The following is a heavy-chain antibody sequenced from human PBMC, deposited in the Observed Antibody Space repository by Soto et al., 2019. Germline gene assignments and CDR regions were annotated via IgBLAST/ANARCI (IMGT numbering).Heavy chain of an antibody. CDR3: ARHRVRGMARGVIDDAFDI. V-gene: IGHV5-10-1*01. CDR2: IDPSDSYT. D-gene: IGHD3-10*01. CDR1: GYSFTSYW. J-gene: IGHJ3*02. Sequence: GESLKISCKGSGYSFTSYWISWVRQMPGKGLDWMGRIDPSDSYTNYSPSFQGHVTISADKSISTAYLQWSSLKASDTAMYYCARHRVRGMARGVIDDAFDIWGQGTMVTVSS.